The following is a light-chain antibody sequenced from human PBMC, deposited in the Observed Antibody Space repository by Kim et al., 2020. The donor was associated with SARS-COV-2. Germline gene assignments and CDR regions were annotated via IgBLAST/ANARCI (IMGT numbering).Light chain of an antibody. CDR1: QDISTF. CDR3: QQLDSYPQVT. Sequence: SVGDRVTVTCRASQDISTFLAWYQQKPGKAPKLLIYAASTLHSGVPSTFSGSGSGTEFTLTISSLQPEDFATYYCQQLDSYPQVTFGGGTKVDIK. V-gene: IGKV1-9*01. CDR2: AAS. J-gene: IGKJ4*01.